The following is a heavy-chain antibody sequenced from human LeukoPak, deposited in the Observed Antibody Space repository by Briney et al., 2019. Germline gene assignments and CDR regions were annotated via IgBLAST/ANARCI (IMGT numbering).Heavy chain of an antibody. CDR2: MNPNSGNT. D-gene: IGHD3-22*01. V-gene: IGHV1-8*01. J-gene: IGHJ4*02. Sequence: ASVKVSCKASGYTFTSYDINWVRQATGQGLEWMGWMNPNSGNTGYAQKFQGRVTMTRNTSISTAYMELSSLRSEDTAVYYCARAPNYYDSSGYYYELDYWGQGTLVTVSS. CDR3: ARAPNYYDSSGYYYELDY. CDR1: GYTFTSYD.